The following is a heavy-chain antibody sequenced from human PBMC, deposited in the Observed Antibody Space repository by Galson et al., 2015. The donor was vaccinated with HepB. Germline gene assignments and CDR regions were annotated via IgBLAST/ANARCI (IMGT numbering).Heavy chain of an antibody. J-gene: IGHJ5*01. Sequence: SETLSLTCTVSGGSISSSSYYWAWIRQPPGKGLEWIGNVYYSGNTYYDPSLKSRVTIPVDTSKNQFSLKLSSVTAADTAVYFCARQTFYSDTWCPRNFDSWGQGTLVTVSS. CDR1: GGSISSSSYY. CDR2: VYYSGNT. CDR3: ARQTFYSDTWCPRNFDS. V-gene: IGHV4-39*01. D-gene: IGHD1-26*01.